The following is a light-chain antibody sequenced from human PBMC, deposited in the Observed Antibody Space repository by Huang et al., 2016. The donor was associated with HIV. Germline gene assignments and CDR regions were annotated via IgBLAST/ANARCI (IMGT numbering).Light chain of an antibody. J-gene: IGKJ1*01. Sequence: DLQMTQSPSTLSASVGDRVTITCRASQSISYWLAWYQQKPGKAPNLLIYKSSTLQSGVPSRFSGSGSGTEFTLTISSLQPDDFATYYCQQYNSYSWTFGQGTKVEIK. CDR1: QSISYW. CDR3: QQYNSYSWT. V-gene: IGKV1-5*03. CDR2: KSS.